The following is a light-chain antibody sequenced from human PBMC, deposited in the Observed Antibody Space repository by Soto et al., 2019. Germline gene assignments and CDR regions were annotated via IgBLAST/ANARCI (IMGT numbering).Light chain of an antibody. CDR3: QLYNKWPLFT. CDR1: QSIGSN. Sequence: ETVLTQSPATFSVSPGERATLSCRASQSIGSNLSWYQQRPGQPPRLLISGAATRATGVPARFSGSGSGTEFTLTINSLQSEDFALDYCQLYNKWPLFTFGPGTKVDIK. CDR2: GAA. J-gene: IGKJ3*01. V-gene: IGKV3-15*01.